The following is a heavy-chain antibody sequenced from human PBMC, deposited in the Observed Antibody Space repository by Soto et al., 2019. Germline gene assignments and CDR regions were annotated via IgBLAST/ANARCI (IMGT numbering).Heavy chain of an antibody. CDR2: ISYDGSNK. CDR1: GFTFSSYA. Sequence: QVQLVESGGGVVQPGRSLRLSCAASGFTFSSYAMHWVRQAPGKGLEWVAVISYDGSNKYYADSVKGRFTISRDNSKNTLYLQMNSLRAEDTAVYYCAKDRGYRGYDLGGYYYYGMDVWGQGTTVTGSS. D-gene: IGHD5-12*01. V-gene: IGHV3-30*18. CDR3: AKDRGYRGYDLGGYYYYGMDV. J-gene: IGHJ6*02.